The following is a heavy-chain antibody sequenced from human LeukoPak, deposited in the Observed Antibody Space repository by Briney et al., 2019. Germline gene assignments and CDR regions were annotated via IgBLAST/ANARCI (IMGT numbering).Heavy chain of an antibody. J-gene: IGHJ5*02. CDR1: GYIFTDYY. CDR3: ARGYNWNDGVDP. V-gene: IGHV1-2*02. D-gene: IGHD1-20*01. CDR2: INPNSGGT. Sequence: ASVKVSCKASGYIFTDYYMHWVRQAPGQGLEWVGCINPNSGGTDSAQKFQGRVTMTRDTSISTAYMELISLRSDDTAVYYCARGYNWNDGVDPWGQGTLVTVS.